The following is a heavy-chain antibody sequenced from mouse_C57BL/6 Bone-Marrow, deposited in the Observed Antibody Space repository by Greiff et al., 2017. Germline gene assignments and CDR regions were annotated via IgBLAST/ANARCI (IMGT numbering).Heavy chain of an antibody. CDR3: TRSSNHGGNYAMDY. CDR1: GYTFTSYW. J-gene: IGHJ4*01. D-gene: IGHD2-5*01. V-gene: IGHV1-5*01. CDR2: IYPGNSDT. Sequence: EVMLVESGTVLARPGASVKMSCKTSGYTFTSYWMHWVKQRPGQGLEWIGAIYPGNSDTSYNQKFKGKAKLTAVTSASTAYMELSSLTNEDSAVYYCTRSSNHGGNYAMDYWGQGTSVTVSS.